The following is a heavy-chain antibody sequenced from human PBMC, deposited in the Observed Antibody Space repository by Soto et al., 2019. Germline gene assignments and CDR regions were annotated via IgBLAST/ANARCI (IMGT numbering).Heavy chain of an antibody. Sequence: ASVKVSCKVSGYTLTELSMHWVRQAPGKGLEWMGGFDPEDGETIYAQKFQGRVTMTEDTSTDTAYMELSSLRSEDTAVYYCATVYCSGGSCYSETPYYFDYWGQGTLVTVSS. J-gene: IGHJ4*02. CDR1: GYTLTELS. D-gene: IGHD2-15*01. V-gene: IGHV1-24*01. CDR2: FDPEDGET. CDR3: ATVYCSGGSCYSETPYYFDY.